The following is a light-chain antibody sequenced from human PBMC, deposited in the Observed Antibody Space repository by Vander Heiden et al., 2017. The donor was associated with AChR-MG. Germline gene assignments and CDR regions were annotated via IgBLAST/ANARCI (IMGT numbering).Light chain of an antibody. CDR1: NIGSKS. V-gene: IGLV3-21*02. CDR2: EDS. CDR3: QVWDSSSDHVV. J-gene: IGLJ2*01. Sequence: SYVLTQPTSVSVAPGQTARITCGGNNIGSKSVHWYQQKPGQAPVLVVYEDSDPPSGIPERFSGSNSGNTATLTISRVEAGYEADYYCQVWDSSSDHVVFGGGTKLTVL.